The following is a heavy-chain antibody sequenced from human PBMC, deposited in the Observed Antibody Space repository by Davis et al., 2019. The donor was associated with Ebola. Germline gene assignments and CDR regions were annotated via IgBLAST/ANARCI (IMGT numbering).Heavy chain of an antibody. J-gene: IGHJ5*02. CDR1: GGSISSYY. CDR2: IYYSGST. D-gene: IGHD1-26*01. CDR3: ARRRERGPLSP. Sequence: PSETLSLTCTVSGGSISSYYWSWIRQPPGKGLEWIGYIYYSGSTNYNPSLKSRVTISVDTSKNQFSLKLSSVTAADTAVYYCARRRERGPLSPWGQGTLVTVSS. V-gene: IGHV4-59*08.